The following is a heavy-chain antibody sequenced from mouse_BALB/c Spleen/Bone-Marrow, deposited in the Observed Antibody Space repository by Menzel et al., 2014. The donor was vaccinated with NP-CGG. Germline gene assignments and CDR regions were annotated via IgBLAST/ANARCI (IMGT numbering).Heavy chain of an antibody. CDR1: GYTFTNYY. Sequence: QVQLKESGAELVKPGASVKLSCKASGYTFTNYYIYWVKQRPGQGLEWIGGINPSNGGTKFNEKFKNKATLTIDKSSSTAYIQLSSLTSEDSAVYYCSRHYYSTPYYDMDYWGQGTSVTVSS. J-gene: IGHJ4*01. D-gene: IGHD1-1*01. CDR3: SRHYYSTPYYDMDY. CDR2: INPSNGGT. V-gene: IGHV1S81*02.